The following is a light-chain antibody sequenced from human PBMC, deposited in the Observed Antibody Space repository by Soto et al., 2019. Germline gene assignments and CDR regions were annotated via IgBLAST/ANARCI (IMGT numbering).Light chain of an antibody. CDR2: GAS. CDR1: QSVSSSY. V-gene: IGKV3-20*01. Sequence: EIVLTQSPGTLSLSPGERATLSCRASQSVSSSYLAWYQQKPGQAPRLLIYGASSRATGIPDRFSGSGSGTDFTLTISRLEPEDFAVYYCPQYGNGITFGQGTRLEIK. CDR3: PQYGNGIT. J-gene: IGKJ5*01.